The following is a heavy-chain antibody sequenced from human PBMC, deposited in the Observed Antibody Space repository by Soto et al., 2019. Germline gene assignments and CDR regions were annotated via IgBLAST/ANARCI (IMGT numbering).Heavy chain of an antibody. J-gene: IGHJ6*02. CDR2: ISIYHDYT. V-gene: IGHV1-18*04. CDR1: GYIFSSYG. D-gene: IGHD1-1*01. Sequence: QVQLVQSGAEVKKPGASVKVSCKASGYIFSSYGISWVRQAPGQGLEWMGWISIYHDYTHSGQKFQGRVTMTTDTSPTTAYMQLRSLPSDYTAVYFCARNWSASGMDVWGQGTTVTFSS. CDR3: ARNWSASGMDV.